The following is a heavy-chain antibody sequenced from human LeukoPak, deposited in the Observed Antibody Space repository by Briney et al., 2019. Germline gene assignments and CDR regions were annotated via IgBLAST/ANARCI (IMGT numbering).Heavy chain of an antibody. V-gene: IGHV5-51*01. J-gene: IGHJ3*02. CDR3: ARRTVTPPDAFDI. D-gene: IGHD4-17*01. CDR1: GYSFTSYW. CDR2: IYPGDSDS. Sequence: GESLKISCKGSGYSFTSYWIGWVRQMPGKGLEWMGIIYPGDSDSRYSPSFQGQVTISADKSISTAYLQWSSLKASDTAMYYCARRTVTPPDAFDIWGQGTMVTVSS.